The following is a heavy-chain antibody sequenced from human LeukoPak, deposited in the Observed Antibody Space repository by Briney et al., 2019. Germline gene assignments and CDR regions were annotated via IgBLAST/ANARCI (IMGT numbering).Heavy chain of an antibody. D-gene: IGHD1-26*01. Sequence: GGSLRLPCAASGFTFSAFGMNWVRQAPGKGLEWVSTITKSGDSTYYVDSVKGRFTISRDSSKNTLFLHMNTLRAEDTAIYYCAKDRTVGASYWYFDLWGRGTLVTVSS. CDR1: GFTFSAFG. CDR2: ITKSGDST. J-gene: IGHJ2*01. V-gene: IGHV3-23*01. CDR3: AKDRTVGASYWYFDL.